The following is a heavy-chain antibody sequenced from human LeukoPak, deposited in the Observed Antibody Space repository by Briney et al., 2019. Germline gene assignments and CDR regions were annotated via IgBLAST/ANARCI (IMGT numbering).Heavy chain of an antibody. Sequence: GGSLRLSCAASGFTVSSNYMSWVRQAPGKGLEWVSVIYSSGSTYYADSVKGRFTISRDNSKSTLYIQMNSLRAEDTAVYYCARAEPKNMVRGLIMRRESRYYFDYWGQGTLVTVSS. J-gene: IGHJ4*02. D-gene: IGHD3-10*01. CDR3: ARAEPKNMVRGLIMRRESRYYFDY. CDR1: GFTVSSNY. CDR2: IYSSGST. V-gene: IGHV3-53*01.